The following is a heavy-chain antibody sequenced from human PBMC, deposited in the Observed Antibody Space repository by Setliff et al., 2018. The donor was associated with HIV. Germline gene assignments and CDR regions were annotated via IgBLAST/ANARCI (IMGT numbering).Heavy chain of an antibody. J-gene: IGHJ6*04. CDR1: GYSFTTYG. CDR3: AREGLWFGDRGFYMDV. Sequence: ASVKVSCKVSGYSFTTYGVYWVRQAPGQGLEWMGWIGTQNGNTNYAQKFQGRVTMTTDTSTNTAYMELSSLTSDDTAVYYCAREGLWFGDRGFYMDVWGKGTAVTVSS. CDR2: IGTQNGNT. D-gene: IGHD3-10*01. V-gene: IGHV1-18*01.